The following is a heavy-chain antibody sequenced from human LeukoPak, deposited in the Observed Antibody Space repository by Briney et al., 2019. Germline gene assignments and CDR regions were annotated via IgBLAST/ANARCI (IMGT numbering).Heavy chain of an antibody. J-gene: IGHJ4*02. D-gene: IGHD5-18*01. Sequence: GGSLRLSCAASGFTFSSYGMHWVRQAPGKGLEWVAFIQYDGSNKYYADSVKGRFTISRDNSKNTLYLQMNSLRAEDTAVYYCARDLYRAGYSYGDYWGQGTLVTVSS. V-gene: IGHV3-30*02. CDR3: ARDLYRAGYSYGDY. CDR1: GFTFSSYG. CDR2: IQYDGSNK.